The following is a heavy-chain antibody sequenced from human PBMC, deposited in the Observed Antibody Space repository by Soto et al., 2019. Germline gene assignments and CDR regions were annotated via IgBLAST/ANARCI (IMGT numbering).Heavy chain of an antibody. CDR2: IYSRGDT. D-gene: IGHD2-21*01. V-gene: IGHV4-4*07. J-gene: IGHJ6*02. Sequence: QVQLQESGPGLVKPSETLSLTCSVSGGSMRSYYWSCLRQPAGKGLAWIGRIYSRGDTNYNPSVKSRVTMSVDTSKNEFSLRLNSVTAADSAVSYCAGIGEDVYYGMDVWGQGTTVTVSS. CDR1: GGSMRSYY. CDR3: AGIGEDVYYGMDV.